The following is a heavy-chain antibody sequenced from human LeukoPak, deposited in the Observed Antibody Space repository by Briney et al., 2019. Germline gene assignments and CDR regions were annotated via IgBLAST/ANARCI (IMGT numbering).Heavy chain of an antibody. J-gene: IGHJ4*02. CDR1: GFTFSSYA. CDR2: ISYDGSNK. D-gene: IGHD6-13*01. V-gene: IGHV3-30-3*01. Sequence: GGSLRLSCAASGFTFSSYAMHWVRQAPGKGLEWVAVISYDGSNKYYADSVKGRFTISRDNSKNTLYLQMNSLRAEDTALYYCAKEAAAAGVDYWGQGTLVTVSS. CDR3: AKEAAAAGVDY.